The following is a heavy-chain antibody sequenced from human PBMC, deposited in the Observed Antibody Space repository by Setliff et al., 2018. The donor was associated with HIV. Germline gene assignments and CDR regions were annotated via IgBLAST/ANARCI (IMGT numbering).Heavy chain of an antibody. J-gene: IGHJ4*02. V-gene: IGHV4-59*08. CDR2: IYTSGST. CDR3: ARHVGYSSSSLDY. D-gene: IGHD6-6*01. CDR1: GGSISSYY. Sequence: SETLSLTCTVSGGSISSYYWSWIRQPPGKGLEWIGYIYTSGSTNYNPSLKSRVTISVDTSKNQFSLKLSSVTAADTAAYYCARHVGYSSSSLDYWGQGALVTVSS.